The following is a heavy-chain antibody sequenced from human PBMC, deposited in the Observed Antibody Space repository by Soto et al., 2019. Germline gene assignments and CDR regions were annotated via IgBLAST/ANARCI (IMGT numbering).Heavy chain of an antibody. V-gene: IGHV3-9*01. CDR2: INWNSGSI. CDR1: GFTFDDYA. D-gene: IGHD3-16*02. J-gene: IGHJ4*02. CDR3: AKDISLGELSAPDH. Sequence: HPGGSLRLSCAASGFTFDDYAMHWVRQVPGKGLEWVSGINWNSGSIGYVDSVKGRFAISRDNAKNSLYLQMNSLRPEDTALYYCAKDISLGELSAPDHWGQGTLVTVSS.